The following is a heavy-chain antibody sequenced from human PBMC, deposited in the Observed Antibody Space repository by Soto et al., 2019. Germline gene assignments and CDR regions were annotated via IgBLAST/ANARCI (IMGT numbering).Heavy chain of an antibody. CDR3: ARAVEDYYDSLFDY. D-gene: IGHD3-22*01. CDR2: IYYSGST. Sequence: LSLTCTVSGGSVSSGSYYWSWIRQPPGKGLEWIGYIYYSGSTNYNPSLKSRVTISVDTSKNQFSLKLSSVTAADTAVYYCARAVEDYYDSLFDYWGQGTLVTVYS. V-gene: IGHV4-61*01. CDR1: GGSVSSGSYY. J-gene: IGHJ4*02.